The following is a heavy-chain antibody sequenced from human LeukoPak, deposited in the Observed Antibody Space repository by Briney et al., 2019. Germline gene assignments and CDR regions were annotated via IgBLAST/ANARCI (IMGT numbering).Heavy chain of an antibody. D-gene: IGHD3-10*01. J-gene: IGHJ5*02. CDR2: IYIRGGT. CDR1: GDSISSYF. V-gene: IGHV4-4*07. CDR3: AKEAGRGSGGYLRFDP. Sequence: PSETLSLTCTVPGDSISSYFWSWIRQPAGKGLEWIGRIYIRGGTTYNPSLKSRVTISVDMSKNQFSLNLSSVSVADTAVYYCAKEAGRGSGGYLRFDPGAQGILVTVSS.